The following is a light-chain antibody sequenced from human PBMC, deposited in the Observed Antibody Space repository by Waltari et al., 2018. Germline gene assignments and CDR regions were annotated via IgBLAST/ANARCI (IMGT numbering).Light chain of an antibody. CDR1: QSVRSY. J-gene: IGKJ3*01. CDR3: QQRSNWPLT. CDR2: DAS. Sequence: EIVLTQSSATLSLSPGERATLSCRASQSVRSYLAWYQQKPGQAPRLLIYDASNRATGIPARFSGSGSGTDFTLTISSLEPEDFAVYYCQQRSNWPLTFGPGTKVDIK. V-gene: IGKV3-11*01.